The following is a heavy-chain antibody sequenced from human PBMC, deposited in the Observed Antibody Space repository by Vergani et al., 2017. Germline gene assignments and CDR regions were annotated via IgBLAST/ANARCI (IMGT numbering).Heavy chain of an antibody. CDR3: AKDLYSSGWYAAYFDY. V-gene: IGHV3-9*01. J-gene: IGHJ4*02. Sequence: EVQLLESGGGLVQPGRSLRLSCAASGFTFDDYAMHWVRQAPGKGLEWVSGISWNSGSIGYADSVKGRFTISRDNSKNTLYLQMNSLRAEDTAVYYCAKDLYSSGWYAAYFDYWGQGTLVTVSS. D-gene: IGHD6-19*01. CDR1: GFTFDDYA. CDR2: ISWNSGSI.